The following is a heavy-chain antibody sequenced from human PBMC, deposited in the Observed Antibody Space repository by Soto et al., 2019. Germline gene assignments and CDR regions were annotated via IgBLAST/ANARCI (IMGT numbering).Heavy chain of an antibody. CDR3: TRGYYDSSGPP. J-gene: IGHJ5*02. V-gene: IGHV3-73*01. D-gene: IGHD3-22*01. CDR1: GFTFSGSA. Sequence: GGSLRLCCAASGFTFSGSAMHWVRQASGKGLEWVGRIRSKANSYATAYAASVKGRFTISRDDSKNTAYLQMNSLKTEDTAVYYGTRGYYDSSGPPWGQGTLVTVSS. CDR2: IRSKANSYAT.